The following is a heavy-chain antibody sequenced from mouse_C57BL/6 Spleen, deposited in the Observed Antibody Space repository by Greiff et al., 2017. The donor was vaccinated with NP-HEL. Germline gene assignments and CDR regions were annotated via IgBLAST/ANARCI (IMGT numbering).Heavy chain of an antibody. V-gene: IGHV1-50*01. CDR1: GYTFTSYW. D-gene: IGHD5-5*01. CDR2: IDPSDSYT. J-gene: IGHJ4*01. Sequence: QVQLQQSGAELVKPGASVKLSCKASGYTFTSYWMQWVKQRPGQGLEWIGEIDPSDSYTNYNQKFKGKATLTVDTSSSTAYMQLSSLTSEDSAVYYCARFPSLPYAMDYWGQGTSVTVSS. CDR3: ARFPSLPYAMDY.